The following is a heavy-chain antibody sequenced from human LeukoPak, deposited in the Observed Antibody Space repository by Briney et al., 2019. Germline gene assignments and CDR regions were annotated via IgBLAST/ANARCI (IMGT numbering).Heavy chain of an antibody. V-gene: IGHV3-30*18. D-gene: IGHD5-12*01. J-gene: IGHJ4*02. Sequence: GGSLRLSCAASGFTFSSYGMHWARQAPGKGLEWVAVISYDGSNKYYADSVKGRFTISRDNSKNTLYLQMNSLRAEDTAVYYCAKDPGGYDYYFDYWGQGTLVTVSS. CDR1: GFTFSSYG. CDR2: ISYDGSNK. CDR3: AKDPGGYDYYFDY.